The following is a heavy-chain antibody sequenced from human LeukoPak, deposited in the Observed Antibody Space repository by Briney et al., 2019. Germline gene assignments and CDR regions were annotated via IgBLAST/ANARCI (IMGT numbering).Heavy chain of an antibody. D-gene: IGHD3-9*01. Sequence: SETLSLTCTVSGGSISGYYWSWIRQPPGKGLEWIGYIYYSGSTNYNPSLRSRVTISVDTSKNQFSLKLSSVTAADTAVYYCARASRYFDWLFAPYYFDYWGQGTLVTVSS. J-gene: IGHJ4*02. CDR3: ARASRYFDWLFAPYYFDY. V-gene: IGHV4-59*12. CDR2: IYYSGST. CDR1: GGSISGYY.